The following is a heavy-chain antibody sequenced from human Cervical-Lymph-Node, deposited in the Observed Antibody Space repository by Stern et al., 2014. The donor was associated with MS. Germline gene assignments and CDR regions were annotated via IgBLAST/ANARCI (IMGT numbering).Heavy chain of an antibody. Sequence: QITLKESGPTLVKPTQTLTLTCTFSGFSLSTTAVGVGWIRQPPGKALEWLGIIYWDDDKRYSPSLRSRLTITKDTSKNQVVLTLTNMDPVDTATYYCARVFWASTIDFWGQGALVTVSS. D-gene: IGHD2/OR15-2a*01. V-gene: IGHV2-5*02. J-gene: IGHJ4*02. CDR1: GFSLSTTAVG. CDR2: IYWDDDK. CDR3: ARVFWASTIDF.